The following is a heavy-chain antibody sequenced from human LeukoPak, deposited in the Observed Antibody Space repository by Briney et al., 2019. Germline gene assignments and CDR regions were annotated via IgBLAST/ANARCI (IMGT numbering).Heavy chain of an antibody. D-gene: IGHD2-2*01. J-gene: IGHJ6*02. CDR3: ARDYCSSTSCYYYYYYGMDV. CDR1: GYTFTSYA. Sequence: VASVTVSCTASGYTFTSYAMHWVRQAPGQRLEWMGWVNAGNGNTKYSQKFQGRVTITRDTSASTAYMELSSLRSEDTAVYYCARDYCSSTSCYYYYYYGMDVWGQGTTVTVSS. V-gene: IGHV1-3*01. CDR2: VNAGNGNT.